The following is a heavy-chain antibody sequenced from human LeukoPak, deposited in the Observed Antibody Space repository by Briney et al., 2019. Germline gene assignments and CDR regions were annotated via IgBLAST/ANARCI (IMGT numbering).Heavy chain of an antibody. Sequence: TGGSLRLSCAASGFTFSSYAMSWVRQAPGKGLEWVAGISAGGGSTYYADSVKGRFTISRDNSKNMLYLQLNSLRAEDTAVYYCAEGDPPTYYDILTGQDYWGQGTLVTVSS. CDR1: GFTFSSYA. V-gene: IGHV3-23*01. CDR2: ISAGGGST. J-gene: IGHJ4*02. D-gene: IGHD3-9*01. CDR3: AEGDPPTYYDILTGQDY.